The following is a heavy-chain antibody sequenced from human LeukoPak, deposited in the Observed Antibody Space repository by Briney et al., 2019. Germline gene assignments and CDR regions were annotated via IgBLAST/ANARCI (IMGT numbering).Heavy chain of an antibody. CDR1: GGSISSSNW. J-gene: IGHJ3*02. D-gene: IGHD3-22*01. CDR3: ATRGGITMIVVDHDAFDI. Sequence: SGTLSLTCAVSGGSISSSNWWSWVRQPPGKGLEWIGEIYHSGSTNYNPSLKSRVTISVDKSKNQFSLKLSSVTAADTAVYYCATRGGITMIVVDHDAFDIWGQGTMVTVSS. CDR2: IYHSGST. V-gene: IGHV4-4*02.